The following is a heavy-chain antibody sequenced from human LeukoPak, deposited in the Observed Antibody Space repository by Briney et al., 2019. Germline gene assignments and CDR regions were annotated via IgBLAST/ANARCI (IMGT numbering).Heavy chain of an antibody. CDR2: IWYDGSNK. Sequence: PGGSLRLSCAASGFTFSSYGMHWVRQAPGKGLEWVAVIWYDGSNKYYADSVKGRFTISRDNSKNTLYLQMNSLRAEDTAVYYCARGVVPAAIMRTSPYYFDYWGQGTLVTVSS. CDR3: ARGVVPAAIMRTSPYYFDY. CDR1: GFTFSSYG. V-gene: IGHV3-33*01. J-gene: IGHJ4*02. D-gene: IGHD2-2*01.